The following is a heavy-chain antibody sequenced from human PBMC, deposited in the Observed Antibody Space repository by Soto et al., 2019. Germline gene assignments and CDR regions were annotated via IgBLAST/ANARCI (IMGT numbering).Heavy chain of an antibody. V-gene: IGHV3-30-3*01. D-gene: IGHD2-21*01. J-gene: IGHJ4*02. CDR3: ARVEMATTNPYYFDY. Sequence: QVQLVESGGGVVQPGRSLRLSCAASGFTFSSYAMHWVRQAPGKGLEWVAVISYDGSNKYYADSVKGRFTISRDNSKNTLYLQMNSLRAEDTAVYYCARVEMATTNPYYFDYWGQGTLVTVSS. CDR2: ISYDGSNK. CDR1: GFTFSSYA.